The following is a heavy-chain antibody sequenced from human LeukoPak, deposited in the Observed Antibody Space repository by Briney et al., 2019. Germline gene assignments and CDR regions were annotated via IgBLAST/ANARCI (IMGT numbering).Heavy chain of an antibody. CDR1: GYTFTSYY. D-gene: IGHD3-22*01. J-gene: IGHJ5*02. CDR2: INPSGGST. Sequence: ASVKVSCKASGYTFTSYYMHWVRQAPGQGLEWMGIINPSGGSTSYAQKFQGRVTMTRDMSTSTVYMELSSLRSEDTAVYYCAGDEPRDQYDSSGYSYNPWGQGTLVTVSS. V-gene: IGHV1-46*01. CDR3: AGDEPRDQYDSSGYSYNP.